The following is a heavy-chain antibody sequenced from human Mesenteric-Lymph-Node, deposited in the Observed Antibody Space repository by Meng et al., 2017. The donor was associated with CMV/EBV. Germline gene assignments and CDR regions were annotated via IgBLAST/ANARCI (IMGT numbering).Heavy chain of an antibody. CDR2: INWNGGST. V-gene: IGHV3-20*04. Sequence: GSLRLSCAASGFTFDDYGMSWVRQAPGKGLEWVSGINWNGGSTGYADSVKGRFTISRDNAKNSLYLQMNSLRAEDTALYYCARVSVVVVPAASQYYYYYGMDVWGQGTTVTVSS. J-gene: IGHJ6*02. CDR1: GFTFDDYG. D-gene: IGHD2-2*01. CDR3: ARVSVVVVPAASQYYYYYGMDV.